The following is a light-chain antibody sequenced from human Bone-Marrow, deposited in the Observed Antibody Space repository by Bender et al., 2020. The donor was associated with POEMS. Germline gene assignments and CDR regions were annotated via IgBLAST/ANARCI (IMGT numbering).Light chain of an antibody. Sequence: SYVLTQPPSVSVAPGKTARITCGANNIGRKSVHWYQQKPGQAPVVVVFDDSDRPSGIPERFSGSNSGNTAILTISRVEAGDEADYYCQVWDPDLDHKVFGGGTKLTVL. V-gene: IGLV3-21*03. CDR1: NIGRKS. CDR3: QVWDPDLDHKV. J-gene: IGLJ2*01. CDR2: DDS.